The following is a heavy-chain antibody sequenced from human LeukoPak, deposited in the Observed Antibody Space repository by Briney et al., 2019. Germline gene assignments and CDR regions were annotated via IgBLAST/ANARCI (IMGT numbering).Heavy chain of an antibody. V-gene: IGHV4-31*03. CDR1: GDSINSGGYY. CDR3: ARDRWTVGAFDI. CDR2: VYHTGTT. D-gene: IGHD3/OR15-3a*01. Sequence: NPSQTLSLTCSVSGDSINSGGYYWSWIRQLPGKGLEWIGYVYHTGTTYYIPSLESRVTLSVDTSKNQLSLKLNSVTAADTAVYYCARDRWTVGAFDIWGQGTLVTVSS. J-gene: IGHJ3*02.